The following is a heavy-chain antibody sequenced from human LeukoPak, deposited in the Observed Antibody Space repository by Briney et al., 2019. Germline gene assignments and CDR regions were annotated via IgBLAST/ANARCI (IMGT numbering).Heavy chain of an antibody. CDR3: ARGQQYYDFWSGHNWFAP. D-gene: IGHD3-3*01. J-gene: IGHJ5*02. CDR1: GGSFSGYY. CDR2: INHSGST. V-gene: IGHV4-34*01. Sequence: PSETLSLTCAVYGGSFSGYYWSWIRQPPGKGLEWIGEINHSGSTNYNPSLKSRVTISVDTSTNQFSLKLSSVTAADTAVYYCARGQQYYDFWSGHNWFAPWGQGTLVTVSS.